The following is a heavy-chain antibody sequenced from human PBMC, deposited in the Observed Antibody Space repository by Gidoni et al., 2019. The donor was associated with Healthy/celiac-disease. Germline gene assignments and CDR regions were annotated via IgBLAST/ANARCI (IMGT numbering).Heavy chain of an antibody. CDR1: GGTFSSYA. D-gene: IGHD3-3*01. CDR2: IIPIFGTA. Sequence: QVQLVQSGAEVKKPGSSVKVSCKASGGTFSSYAISWVRQAPGQGLEWMGGIIPIFGTANYAQKFQGRVTITADESTSTAYMELSSLRSEDTAVYYCARSVPGARFTANDFWSGYYIPQWYYYGMDVWGQGTTVTVSS. V-gene: IGHV1-69*01. CDR3: ARSVPGARFTANDFWSGYYIPQWYYYGMDV. J-gene: IGHJ6*02.